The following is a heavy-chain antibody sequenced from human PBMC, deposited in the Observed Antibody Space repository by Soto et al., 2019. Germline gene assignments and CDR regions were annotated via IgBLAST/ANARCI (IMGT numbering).Heavy chain of an antibody. CDR1: GYTFSNFW. V-gene: IGHV5-51*01. CDR3: ARDLYCSSTSCYTV. Sequence: SLKISCQCAGYTFSNFWIGWVSQLPGKGLEWMGIIYPGDHETRYSPSFHGKVTLSVDNSKNTLYLQMNSLRAEDTAVYYRARDLYCSSTSCYTVWGQGTLVTSPQ. J-gene: IGHJ4*02. D-gene: IGHD2-2*02. CDR2: IYPGDHET.